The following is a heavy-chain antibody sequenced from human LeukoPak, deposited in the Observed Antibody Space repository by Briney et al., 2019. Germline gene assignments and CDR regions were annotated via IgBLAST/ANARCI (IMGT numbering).Heavy chain of an antibody. CDR1: GFTFSTYW. Sequence: PGGSLRLSCAASGFTFSTYWKHWVRQAPGKGLEWVSRINPDGITTTCADSVKGRFTISRDNAKNTLFLQMNSLRAEDTAVYYCARDYYYGMDVWGQGTTITVSS. J-gene: IGHJ6*02. CDR2: INPDGITT. CDR3: ARDYYYGMDV. V-gene: IGHV3-74*01.